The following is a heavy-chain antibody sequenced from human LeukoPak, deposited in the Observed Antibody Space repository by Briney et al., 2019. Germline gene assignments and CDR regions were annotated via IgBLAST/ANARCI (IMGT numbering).Heavy chain of an antibody. CDR2: MSYDGSNK. CDR3: AKDGHYGDYGKDY. Sequence: GRSLRLSCAASGFTFSSYGMDWVRQAPGKGLEWVAFMSYDGSNKYYADYVKGRFTIYRANSKNTLYLQMHSLRAEDTAVYSCAKDGHYGDYGKDYWGQGTLVTVSS. V-gene: IGHV3-30*18. J-gene: IGHJ4*02. D-gene: IGHD4-17*01. CDR1: GFTFSSYG.